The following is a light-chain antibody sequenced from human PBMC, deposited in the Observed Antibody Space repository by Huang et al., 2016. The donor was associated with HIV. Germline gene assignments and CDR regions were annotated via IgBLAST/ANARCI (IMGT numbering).Light chain of an antibody. CDR1: RSLLHSSNNENY. J-gene: IGKJ4*01. Sequence: DILMTQSPDSLAVSLGGRATINCRSSRSLLHSSNNENYVAWYQKKPGQPPKLLIYGASARESGVPDRFSGSGSGTDFTLTIRSLQAEDVAVYYCQQYYDSPLTFGGGTKVEI. CDR2: GAS. V-gene: IGKV4-1*01. CDR3: QQYYDSPLT.